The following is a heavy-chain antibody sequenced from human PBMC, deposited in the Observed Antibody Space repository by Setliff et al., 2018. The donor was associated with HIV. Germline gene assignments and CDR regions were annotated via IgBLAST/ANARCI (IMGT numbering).Heavy chain of an antibody. D-gene: IGHD2-2*01. Sequence: SGPTLVNPTQTLTLTCTFSGFSLSSTGVGVGWIRQPPGKALEWLALIYWDDDKRYNPSLKSRLSITKDTTRNQVVLTMTNMDPVDTATYFCAHRRDCSTTSCYPDPYHSWGQGTLVTVSS. J-gene: IGHJ4*02. V-gene: IGHV2-5*02. CDR1: GFSLSSTGVG. CDR2: IYWDDDK. CDR3: AHRRDCSTTSCYPDPYHS.